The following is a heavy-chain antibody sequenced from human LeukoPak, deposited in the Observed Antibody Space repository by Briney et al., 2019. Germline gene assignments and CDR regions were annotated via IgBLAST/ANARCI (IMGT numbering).Heavy chain of an antibody. D-gene: IGHD2-21*02. CDR3: AKGDNSGAFFVVVTPSFDY. CDR2: ISGSGGST. J-gene: IGHJ4*02. V-gene: IGHV3-23*01. Sequence: GGSLRLSCAASGFTFSSYAMSGVRQAPGKGREWVSAISGSGGSTYYADSVKGRFTISRDNSKNTLYLQMNSLRAEATAVYYCAKGDNSGAFFVVVTPSFDYWGQATLVTVSS. CDR1: GFTFSSYA.